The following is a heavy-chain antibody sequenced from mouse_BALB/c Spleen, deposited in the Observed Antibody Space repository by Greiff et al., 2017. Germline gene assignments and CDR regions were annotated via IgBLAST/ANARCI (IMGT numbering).Heavy chain of an antibody. CDR1: GYTFSSYW. CDR2: ILPGSGST. CDR3: ARDYYGNYRFAY. V-gene: IGHV1-9*01. J-gene: IGHJ3*01. Sequence: VQLHQSGAELMKPGASVKISCKATGYTFSSYWIEWVKQRPGHGLEWIGEILPGSGSTNYNEKFKGKATFTADTSSNTAYMQLSSLTSEDSAVYYCARDYYGNYRFAYWGQGTLVTVSA. D-gene: IGHD2-1*01.